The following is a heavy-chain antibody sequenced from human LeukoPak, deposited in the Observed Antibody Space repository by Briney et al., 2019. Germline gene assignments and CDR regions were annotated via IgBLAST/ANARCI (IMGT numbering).Heavy chain of an antibody. CDR3: ARSAAVTGQFDF. J-gene: IGHJ4*02. D-gene: IGHD6-19*01. CDR1: GGSISSYY. CDR2: IYYSGST. Sequence: SETLSLTCTVSGGSISSYYWSWIRQPPGKGLEWIGYIYYSGSTNYNPSLKSRVTISVDTSKNQFSLKLSSVTAADTAFYYCARSAAVTGQFDFWGPGTLVTVSS. V-gene: IGHV4-59*12.